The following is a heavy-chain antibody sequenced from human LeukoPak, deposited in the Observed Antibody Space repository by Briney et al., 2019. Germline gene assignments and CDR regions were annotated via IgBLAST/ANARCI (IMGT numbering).Heavy chain of an antibody. D-gene: IGHD2-2*01. CDR1: GGSISSGGYY. J-gene: IGHJ5*02. CDR3: VRVGDCTSAACHDTRFGP. Sequence: SQTLSLTCTVSGGSISSGGYYWSWIRQLPGKGLDWIGYIYHSGNTVYKPSLRSRVTMSVDTSKNQFSLKLSSVTAADTGVYYCVRVGDCTSAACHDTRFGPWGQGTLVTVSS. V-gene: IGHV4-31*03. CDR2: IYHSGNT.